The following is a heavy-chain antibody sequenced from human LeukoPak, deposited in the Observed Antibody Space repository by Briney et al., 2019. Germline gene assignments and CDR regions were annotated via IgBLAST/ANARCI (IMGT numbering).Heavy chain of an antibody. J-gene: IGHJ4*02. CDR1: GGSISSGGYY. Sequence: SQTLSLTCTVSGGSISSGGYYWSWIRQHPGEGLEWIGYIYYSGSTYYNPSLKSRVTISVDTSKNQFSLKLSSVTAADTAVYYCARDIGFIAAAGTSSIYFDYWGQGTLVTVSS. D-gene: IGHD6-13*01. V-gene: IGHV4-31*03. CDR3: ARDIGFIAAAGTSSIYFDY. CDR2: IYYSGST.